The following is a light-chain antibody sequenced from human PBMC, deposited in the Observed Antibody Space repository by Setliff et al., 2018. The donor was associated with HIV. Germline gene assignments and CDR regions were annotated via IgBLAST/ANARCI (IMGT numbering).Light chain of an antibody. J-gene: IGLJ1*01. CDR2: DVS. Sequence: QSALTQPRSVSGSPGQSVTISCTGTSSDVGDYNYVSWYQQLPGKAPKLIIFDVSKRPSGVPDRLSGSKSGNTASLIISGLQAEDEADYCCCSYAGSYTYVFGTGTKVTVL. CDR1: SSDVGDYNY. CDR3: CSYAGSYTYV. V-gene: IGLV2-11*01.